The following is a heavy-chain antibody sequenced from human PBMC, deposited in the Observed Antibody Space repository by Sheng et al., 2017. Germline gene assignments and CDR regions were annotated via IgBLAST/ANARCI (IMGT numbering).Heavy chain of an antibody. D-gene: IGHD3-9*01. Sequence: QVQLVQSGAEVKKPGASVKVSCKASGYTFTSYGISWVRQAPGQGLEWMGWISAYNGNTNYAQKLQGRVTMTTDTSTSTAYMELRSLRSDDTAVYYCARSHYDILTGYSADVNWFDPWGQGTLVTVSS. CDR2: ISAYNGNT. CDR3: ARSHYDILTGYSADVNWFDP. J-gene: IGHJ5*02. CDR1: GYTFTSYG. V-gene: IGHV1-18*01.